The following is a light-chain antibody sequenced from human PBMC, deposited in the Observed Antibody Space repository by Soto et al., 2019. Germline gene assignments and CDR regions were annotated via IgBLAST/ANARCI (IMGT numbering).Light chain of an antibody. CDR1: QSVSSSY. CDR2: GAS. CDR3: QQHGSSPRT. Sequence: EIVLTQSPGTLSLSPGERATLSCRASQSVSSSYLAWYQQKPGQAPRLLIYGASSRATGLPDRYSGSGSGTDFTLTISRMEPEDFAVYYCQQHGSSPRTFGQGTKVEIK. J-gene: IGKJ1*01. V-gene: IGKV3-20*01.